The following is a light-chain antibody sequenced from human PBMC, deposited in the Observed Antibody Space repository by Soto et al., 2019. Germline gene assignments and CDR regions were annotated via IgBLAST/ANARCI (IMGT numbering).Light chain of an antibody. V-gene: IGLV2-14*01. J-gene: IGLJ3*02. CDR1: SSDVGGYNY. CDR3: NSYTSSSTWV. Sequence: QSVLTQPASVSGSPGQSITISCTGTSSDVGGYNYVSWYQPHPGKAPKLVIYEVTNRPSGVSNRFSGSKSGNTASLTISGLQAEDEADYYCNSYTSSSTWVFGGGTKLTVL. CDR2: EVT.